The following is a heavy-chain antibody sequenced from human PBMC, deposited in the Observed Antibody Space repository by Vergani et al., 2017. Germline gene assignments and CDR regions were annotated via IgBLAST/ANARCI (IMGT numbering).Heavy chain of an antibody. CDR1: GYTFTGYY. CDR2: INPNSGGT. J-gene: IGHJ5*02. D-gene: IGHD1-26*01. CDR3: ARDEYDLWWELLGVWFDP. Sequence: QVQLVQSGAEVKKPGASVKVSCKASGYTFTGYYMHWVRQAPGQGLEWMGWINPNSGGTNYAQKFQGRVTMTRDTSISPAYMELSRLRSDVTAVYYCARDEYDLWWELLGVWFDPWGQGTLVTVSS. V-gene: IGHV1-2*02.